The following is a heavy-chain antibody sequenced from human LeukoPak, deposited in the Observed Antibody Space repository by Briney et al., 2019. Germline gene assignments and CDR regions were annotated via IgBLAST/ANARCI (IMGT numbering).Heavy chain of an antibody. CDR2: IKSKTYSGTT. V-gene: IGHV3-15*01. CDR1: GFTFSDAW. Sequence: GGSLRLSCAASGFTFSDAWMSWVRQAPGKGLEWVGRIKSKTYSGTTDYPAPVKGRFTISRDDSKNTVYLQMNSLKTEGTAVYYCTTATSYWGQGSLVTVSS. J-gene: IGHJ4*02. CDR3: TTATSY.